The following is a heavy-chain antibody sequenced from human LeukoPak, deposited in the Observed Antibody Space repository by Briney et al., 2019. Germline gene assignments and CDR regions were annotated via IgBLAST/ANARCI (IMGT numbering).Heavy chain of an antibody. CDR2: IYYSGST. J-gene: IGHJ5*02. Sequence: PSETLSLTCTVSGGSISSSIYYWGWIRQPPGKGLEWIGSIYYSGSTYYNPSLKSRVTISVDTSKNQFSLKLSSVTAADTAVYYCARPSGSSGWFDPWGQGTLVTVSS. CDR3: ARPSGSSGWFDP. D-gene: IGHD6-25*01. V-gene: IGHV4-39*01. CDR1: GGSISSSIYY.